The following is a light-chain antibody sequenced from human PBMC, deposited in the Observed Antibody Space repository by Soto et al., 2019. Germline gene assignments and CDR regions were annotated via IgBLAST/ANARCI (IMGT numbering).Light chain of an antibody. CDR3: SSYAGSNNLV. CDR2: LNSDGSH. Sequence: QPVLTQSPSASASLGASVKLTCTLSSGHSSYAIAWHQQQPEKGPRYLMKLNSDGSHSKGDGIPDRFSGSSSGAERYLTISSLQSDDEADYYCSSYAGSNNLVFGGGTKLTVL. J-gene: IGLJ2*01. CDR1: SGHSSYA. V-gene: IGLV4-69*01.